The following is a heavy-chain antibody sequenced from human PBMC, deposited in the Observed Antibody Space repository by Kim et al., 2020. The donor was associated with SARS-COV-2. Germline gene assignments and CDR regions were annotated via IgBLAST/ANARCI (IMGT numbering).Heavy chain of an antibody. Sequence: SETLSLTCAVYGGSFSGYYWSWIRQPPGKGLEWIGEINHSGSTNYNPSLKSRVTISVDTSKNQFSLKLSSVTAADTAVYYCARCRRGGSGGYCSSTSCPKKYYYYGMDVWGQGTTVTVSS. CDR2: INHSGST. CDR3: ARCRRGGSGGYCSSTSCPKKYYYYGMDV. CDR1: GGSFSGYY. J-gene: IGHJ6*02. V-gene: IGHV4-34*01. D-gene: IGHD2-2*01.